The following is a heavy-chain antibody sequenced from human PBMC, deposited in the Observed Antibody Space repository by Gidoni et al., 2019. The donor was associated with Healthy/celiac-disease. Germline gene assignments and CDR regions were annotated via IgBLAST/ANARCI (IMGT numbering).Heavy chain of an antibody. J-gene: IGHJ4*02. CDR3: AKGYYYDSSGYYAPVFDY. CDR2: ISGSGGST. D-gene: IGHD3-22*01. CDR1: GFTFTRFA. Sequence: EVPLLESGGGLVQPGGSLSLSCSPSGFTFTRFARSWVRQAPGKGLEWVSAISGSGGSTYYADSVKGRFTISRDNSKNTLYLQMNSLRAEDTAVYYCAKGYYYDSSGYYAPVFDYWGQGTLVTVSS. V-gene: IGHV3-23*01.